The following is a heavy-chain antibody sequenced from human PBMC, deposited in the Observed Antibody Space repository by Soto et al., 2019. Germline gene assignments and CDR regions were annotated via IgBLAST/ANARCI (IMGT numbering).Heavy chain of an antibody. Sequence: GASVKVSCKASGGTFSSYTISWVRQAPGQGLEWMGRIIPILGIANYAQKFQGRVTITADKSTSTAYMELSSLRSEDTAVYYCASHRGYSYGFVEQWLADWGQGTLVTVSS. CDR2: IIPILGIA. J-gene: IGHJ4*02. CDR1: GGTFSSYT. CDR3: ASHRGYSYGFVEQWLAD. D-gene: IGHD5-18*01. V-gene: IGHV1-69*02.